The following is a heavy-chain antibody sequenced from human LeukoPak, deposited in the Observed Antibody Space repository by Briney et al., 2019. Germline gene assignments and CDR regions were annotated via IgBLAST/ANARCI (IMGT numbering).Heavy chain of an antibody. J-gene: IGHJ3*02. CDR3: ASWLRGVLGAFDI. D-gene: IGHD3-10*01. Sequence: ASVKVSCRASGYTFTAYYMHWVRQAPGQGLEWMGWINPNTGGTNYAQKFQGRVTMTRDTSISTAYMESRSLRSDDTAVYYCASWLRGVLGAFDIWGQGTMVTVSS. CDR1: GYTFTAYY. V-gene: IGHV1-2*02. CDR2: INPNTGGT.